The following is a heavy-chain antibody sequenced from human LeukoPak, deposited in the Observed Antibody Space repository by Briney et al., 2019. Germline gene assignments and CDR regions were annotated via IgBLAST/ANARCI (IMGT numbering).Heavy chain of an antibody. J-gene: IGHJ3*02. CDR2: VSIDGSNQ. V-gene: IGHV3-30-3*01. CDR3: AKDFSGGSGWTYNAFDI. Sequence: PGGSLRLSCAASGFTFSSYAMHWVRQAPGKGLEWVAVVSIDGSNQYYADSVKGRFTVSRDNAKNSLYLQMNSLRAEDTALYYCAKDFSGGSGWTYNAFDIWGQGTMVTVSS. CDR1: GFTFSSYA. D-gene: IGHD6-19*01.